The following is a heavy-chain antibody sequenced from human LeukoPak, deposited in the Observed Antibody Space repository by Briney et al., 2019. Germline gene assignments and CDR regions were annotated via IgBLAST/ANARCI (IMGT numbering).Heavy chain of an antibody. CDR3: ARFYGSGGDWFDP. J-gene: IGHJ5*02. CDR2: IYSGGST. V-gene: IGHV3-53*01. Sequence: PGGSLRLSCAASGFTVGSNYMSWVRQAPGKGLGWVSVIYSGGSTYYADSVKGRFTISRDNSKNTLYLQMNSLRAGDTAVYYCARFYGSGGDWFDPWGQGTLVTVSS. D-gene: IGHD3-10*01. CDR1: GFTVGSNY.